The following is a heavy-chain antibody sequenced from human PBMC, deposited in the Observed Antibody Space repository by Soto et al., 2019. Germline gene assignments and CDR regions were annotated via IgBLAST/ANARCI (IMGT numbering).Heavy chain of an antibody. CDR2: IIPMFDTA. Sequence: QVVLVQSGAEVKNPGSSVKVSCKASGGTFGRNAINWVRQAPGQGFEWMGGIIPMFDTANHAQKFRDRIMITADESTNTAYLELSGLRAEDTALYYCARAPPYSGASPRTYSLDYWGQGSLITVSS. D-gene: IGHD1-26*01. CDR3: ARAPPYSGASPRTYSLDY. CDR1: GGTFGRNA. J-gene: IGHJ4*02. V-gene: IGHV1-69*01.